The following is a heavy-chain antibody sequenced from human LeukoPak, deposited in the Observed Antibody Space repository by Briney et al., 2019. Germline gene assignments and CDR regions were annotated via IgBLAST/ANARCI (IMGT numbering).Heavy chain of an antibody. CDR1: GYIFTGYY. CDR2: INPNSGGT. J-gene: IGHJ4*02. D-gene: IGHD1-26*01. Sequence: DSVKVSCKTSGYIFTGYYMHWVRQAPGQGLEWMGWINPNSGGTNYAQKFQGSVTMTRDTSISTAYMELSRLRSDDTAVYYCARDLSGNYPFDYWGQGTLVTVSS. CDR3: ARDLSGNYPFDY. V-gene: IGHV1-2*02.